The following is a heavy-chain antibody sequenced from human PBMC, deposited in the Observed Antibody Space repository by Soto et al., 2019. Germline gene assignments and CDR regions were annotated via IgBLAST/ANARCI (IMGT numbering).Heavy chain of an antibody. CDR1: GGTFSSYA. V-gene: IGHV1-69*12. CDR2: FIPIFGTA. CDR3: AVLGDLRAYCGGDCYSIPGFFDY. D-gene: IGHD2-21*02. Sequence: QVQLVQSGAEVKKPGSSVKVSCKASGGTFSSYAISWVRQAPGQGLEWMGGFIPIFGTANYAQKFQGRVTITADESTSTAYMELSSLRSEDTAVYYCAVLGDLRAYCGGDCYSIPGFFDYWGQGTLVTVSS. J-gene: IGHJ4*02.